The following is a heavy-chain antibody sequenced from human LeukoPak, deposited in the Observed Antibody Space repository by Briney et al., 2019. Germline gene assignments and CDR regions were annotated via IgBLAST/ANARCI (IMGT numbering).Heavy chain of an antibody. CDR2: IRYDGSKK. CDR3: ARGPYYYESSPSDY. V-gene: IGHV3-30*02. J-gene: IGHJ4*02. CDR1: GFTFTSYA. D-gene: IGHD3-22*01. Sequence: GGSLRLSCGASGFTFTSYAMRWVRQAPGKGLEWVAFIRYDGSKKYYGDSVKGRFTISRYDSKKTVYLQMNSLRAEDTAVYFCARGPYYYESSPSDYWGQGTLVTVSS.